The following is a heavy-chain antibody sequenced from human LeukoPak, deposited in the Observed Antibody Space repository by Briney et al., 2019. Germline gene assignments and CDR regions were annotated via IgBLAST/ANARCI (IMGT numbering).Heavy chain of an antibody. CDR3: AKVSSGWYGEYYYYMDV. CDR2: INKDGSET. J-gene: IGHJ6*03. Sequence: GGSLRLSCAASAFTFSDYWMTWVRQAPGKGLERVANINKDGSETYYVDSVKGRFTISRDNSKNTLYLQMNSLRAEDTAVYYCAKVSSGWYGEYYYYMDVWGKGTTVTISS. D-gene: IGHD6-19*01. V-gene: IGHV3-7*01. CDR1: AFTFSDYW.